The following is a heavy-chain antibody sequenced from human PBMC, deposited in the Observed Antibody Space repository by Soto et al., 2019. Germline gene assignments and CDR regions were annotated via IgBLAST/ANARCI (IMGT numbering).Heavy chain of an antibody. Sequence: QVQLQESDPGLVKPSETLSLTCTVSGDSVRSGIYYWSWIRQPPGKRLELIGFIDYSGSTNHNPSLKSRVTISIDTSKNQFSLKLKSVTAADTAVYYCARVGYHSSDYLSKWFDPWGQGALVTVSS. J-gene: IGHJ5*02. V-gene: IGHV4-61*01. CDR1: GDSVRSGIYY. CDR2: IDYSGST. CDR3: ARVGYHSSDYLSKWFDP. D-gene: IGHD3-22*01.